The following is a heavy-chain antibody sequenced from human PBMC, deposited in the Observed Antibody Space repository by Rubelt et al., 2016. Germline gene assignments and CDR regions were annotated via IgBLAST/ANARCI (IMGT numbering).Heavy chain of an antibody. J-gene: IGHJ4*02. V-gene: IGHV4-34*02. D-gene: IGHD3-16*01. CDR1: GASFGDYY. CDR3: ARDSLTQPKGVPLDS. Sequence: QLQQGGARILKPSETLSLTCDLHGASFGDYYWAWIRQSPHKGLEWIGEVNSDGHTNYSPSFEGRVTLFVDTSRSQFFLMLTSVTAADTATYYCARDSLTQPKGVPLDSWGQGTPVSVSS. CDR2: VNSDGHT.